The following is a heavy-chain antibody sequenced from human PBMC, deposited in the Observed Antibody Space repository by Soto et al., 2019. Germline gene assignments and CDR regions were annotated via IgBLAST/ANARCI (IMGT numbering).Heavy chain of an antibody. CDR2: IGGYNGYT. D-gene: IGHD2-2*01. J-gene: IGHJ6*02. CDR3: AREVLVPAARGPRDYDMDV. CDR1: GYTFTSYG. Sequence: GASVKVSCKASGYTFTSYGIIWVRQAPGQGLEWMGWIGGYNGYTRYAKKLQGRVTMTTDTSTSTAYMELRSLRSDDTAVYYCAREVLVPAARGPRDYDMDVWGQGTTVTVS. V-gene: IGHV1-18*01.